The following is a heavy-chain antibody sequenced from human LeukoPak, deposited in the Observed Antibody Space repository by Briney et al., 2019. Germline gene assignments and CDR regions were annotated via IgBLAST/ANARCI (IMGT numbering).Heavy chain of an antibody. V-gene: IGHV1-2*02. D-gene: IGHD1-7*01. J-gene: IGHJ4*02. CDR3: ARGTVYPPCNWNFPGAY. CDR2: INPNSGGT. Sequence: ASVKVSCKASGYTFTGYYMHWVRQAPGQGLEWMGWINPNSGGTNYAQKFQGRVTMTRDTSVSTAYMELSRLRSDDTAVYYCARGTVYPPCNWNFPGAYWGQGTLVTVSS. CDR1: GYTFTGYY.